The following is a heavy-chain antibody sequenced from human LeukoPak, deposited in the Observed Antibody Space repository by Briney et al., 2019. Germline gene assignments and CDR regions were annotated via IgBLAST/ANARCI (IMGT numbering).Heavy chain of an antibody. D-gene: IGHD3-9*01. CDR1: GGSISSYY. V-gene: IGHV4-59*01. CDR3: ASGGGYDILTGCYYNWFDP. CDR2: IYYSGST. J-gene: IGHJ5*02. Sequence: PSETLSLTCTVSGGSISSYYWSWIRQPPGKGLEWIGYIYYSGSTNYNPSLKSRVTISVDTSKNQFSLRLSSVTAADTAVYYCASGGGYDILTGCYYNWFDPWGQGTLVTVSS.